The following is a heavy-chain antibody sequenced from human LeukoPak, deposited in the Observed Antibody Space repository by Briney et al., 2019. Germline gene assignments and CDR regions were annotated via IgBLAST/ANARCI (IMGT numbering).Heavy chain of an antibody. D-gene: IGHD1-14*01. CDR3: TRRDFSGNLGYVNHHYMDV. CDR2: IYSGGST. V-gene: IGHV3-53*01. J-gene: IGHJ6*03. Sequence: GGSLRLSCAASGFTVSSNYMSWVRQAPGKGLEWVSVIYSGGSTYYADSVKGRFTISRDNSKNTLYLQMNSLKTEDTAVYYCTRRDFSGNLGYVNHHYMDVWGKGTTVTVSS. CDR1: GFTVSSNY.